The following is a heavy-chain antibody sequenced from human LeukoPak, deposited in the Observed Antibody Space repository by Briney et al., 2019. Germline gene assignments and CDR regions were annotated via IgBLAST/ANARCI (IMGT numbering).Heavy chain of an antibody. V-gene: IGHV3-20*04. D-gene: IGHD3-22*01. Sequence: PGGSLRLSCAASGFTFDDYGMSWVRQAPGKGLEWVSGINWNGGSTGYADSVKGRFTISRDNAKNSLYLQMNSLRAEDTALYYCARVYYYDSSGYNDYWGQGTLVTVSS. J-gene: IGHJ4*02. CDR3: ARVYYYDSSGYNDY. CDR2: INWNGGST. CDR1: GFTFDDYG.